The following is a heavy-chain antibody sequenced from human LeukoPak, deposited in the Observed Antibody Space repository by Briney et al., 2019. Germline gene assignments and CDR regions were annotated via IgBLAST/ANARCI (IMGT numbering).Heavy chain of an antibody. D-gene: IGHD3-10*01. CDR1: GFTFSSYA. CDR3: ARDLYGSLFD. V-gene: IGHV3-30*04. CDR2: ISYVGSNK. Sequence: GGSLTLSCAVSGFTFSSYAMQWVRHAPGGGLEWVAVISYVGSNKYYADSVKGRLTISRDNSKNTLYLQMNSLRAEDTAVYYCARDLYGSLFDWGQGTLVTVSS. J-gene: IGHJ4*02.